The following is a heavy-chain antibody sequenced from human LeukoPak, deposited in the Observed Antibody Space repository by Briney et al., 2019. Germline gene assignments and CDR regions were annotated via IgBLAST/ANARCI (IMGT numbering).Heavy chain of an antibody. Sequence: SETLSLTYTVSGGSISSYYWSWIRQPPGKGLEWIGYIYYSGSTYYNPSLKSRVTISVDTSKTHFSLKLNSVAAADTAVYYCARDSGSYLLDYWGQGTLVTVSS. J-gene: IGHJ4*02. CDR2: IYYSGST. CDR1: GGSISSYY. D-gene: IGHD1-26*01. CDR3: ARDSGSYLLDY. V-gene: IGHV4-59*01.